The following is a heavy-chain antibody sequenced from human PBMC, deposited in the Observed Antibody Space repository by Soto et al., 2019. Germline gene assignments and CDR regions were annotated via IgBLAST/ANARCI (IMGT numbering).Heavy chain of an antibody. V-gene: IGHV1-46*01. J-gene: IGHJ3*02. CDR2: INPSGGST. CDR1: GYTFTSYY. D-gene: IGHD3-22*01. Sequence: ASVKVSCKASGYTFTSYYMHWVRQAPGQGLEWMGIINPSGGSTTYAQKFQGRVTMTRDTSTYTVYMELSSLRSEGTAVYYCARGGYYFDSSRYRGIDAFDIWGQGTMVTVSS. CDR3: ARGGYYFDSSRYRGIDAFDI.